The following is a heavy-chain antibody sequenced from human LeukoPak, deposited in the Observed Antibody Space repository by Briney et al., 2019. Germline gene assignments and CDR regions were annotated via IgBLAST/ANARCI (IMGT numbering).Heavy chain of an antibody. D-gene: IGHD6-19*01. Sequence: PSETLSLTCTVSGGSISSYYWSWIRQPAGKGLEWIGRIYTSGSTNYNPSLKSRVTMSVDTSKNHFSLKLSSVTAADTAVYYCARDEGQWLATYYFDYWGQGTLVTVSS. CDR1: GGSISSYY. V-gene: IGHV4-4*07. CDR3: ARDEGQWLATYYFDY. CDR2: IYTSGST. J-gene: IGHJ4*02.